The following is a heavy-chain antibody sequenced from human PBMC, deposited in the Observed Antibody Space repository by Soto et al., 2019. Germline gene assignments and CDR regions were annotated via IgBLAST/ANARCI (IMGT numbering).Heavy chain of an antibody. CDR2: ISSSGSTT. CDR1: GFTFSSYE. Sequence: GGSLRLSCAASGFTFSSYEMNWVRQAPGKGLEWVSYISSSGSTTYYADSVKGRFTISRDNSKNTLYLQMNSLRAEDTAVYYCAKVPLDFWSGYNYWGQGTLVTVSS. D-gene: IGHD3-3*01. CDR3: AKVPLDFWSGYNY. V-gene: IGHV3-48*03. J-gene: IGHJ4*02.